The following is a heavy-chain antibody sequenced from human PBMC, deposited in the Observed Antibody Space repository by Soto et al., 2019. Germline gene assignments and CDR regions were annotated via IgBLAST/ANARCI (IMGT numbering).Heavy chain of an antibody. J-gene: IGHJ6*02. CDR3: ARGRERITIFGVRTKDYYYGMDV. Sequence: SETLSLTCAVYGGSFSGYYWSWIRQPPGKGLEWIGEINHSGSTNYNPSLKSRVTISVDTSKNQFSLKLSSVTAADTAVYYCARGRERITIFGVRTKDYYYGMDVWGQGTTVTV. V-gene: IGHV4-34*01. CDR1: GGSFSGYY. CDR2: INHSGST. D-gene: IGHD3-3*01.